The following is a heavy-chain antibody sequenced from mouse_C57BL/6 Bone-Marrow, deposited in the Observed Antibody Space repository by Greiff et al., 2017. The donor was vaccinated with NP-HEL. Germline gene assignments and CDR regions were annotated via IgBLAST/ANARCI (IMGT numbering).Heavy chain of an antibody. Sequence: EVKVVESGPELVKPGASVKIPCKASGYTFTDYNMDWVKQSHGKSLEWIGDINPNNGGTIYNQKFKGKATLTVDKSSRTAYMERRSLTSEDTAVYYCARSLRGFDYWGQGTTLTVSS. J-gene: IGHJ2*01. D-gene: IGHD1-3*01. CDR1: GYTFTDYN. V-gene: IGHV1-18*01. CDR2: INPNNGGT. CDR3: ARSLRGFDY.